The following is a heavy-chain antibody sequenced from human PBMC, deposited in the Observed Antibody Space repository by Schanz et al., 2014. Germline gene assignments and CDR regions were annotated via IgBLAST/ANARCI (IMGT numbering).Heavy chain of an antibody. D-gene: IGHD6-13*01. CDR1: GFTVSSNH. Sequence: VQLVESGGGVVQFGRSLRLSCAVSGFTVSSNHMSWVRQAPGKGLEWVSVIYSGIGAYYADSVKDRFTVSRDNSKNTVYLQMNRLRAEDTAVYYCAREQIMAAAGLVDYWGHGTLVTDSS. CDR3: AREQIMAAAGLVDY. V-gene: IGHV3-66*01. J-gene: IGHJ4*01. CDR2: IYSGIGA.